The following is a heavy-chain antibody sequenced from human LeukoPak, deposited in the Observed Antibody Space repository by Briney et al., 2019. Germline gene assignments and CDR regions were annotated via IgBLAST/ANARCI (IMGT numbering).Heavy chain of an antibody. D-gene: IGHD3-3*01. J-gene: IGHJ6*03. V-gene: IGHV5-51*01. Sequence: GESLQISCKGSGYCFSSYWIGWVGQMPGKGLEWMGIIYPGDSDTRYSPSFQGQVTISADKSISTAYLQWSSLKASDTAMYYCARQDSDTIFDYYYMDVWGKGTTVTVSS. CDR2: IYPGDSDT. CDR1: GYCFSSYW. CDR3: ARQDSDTIFDYYYMDV.